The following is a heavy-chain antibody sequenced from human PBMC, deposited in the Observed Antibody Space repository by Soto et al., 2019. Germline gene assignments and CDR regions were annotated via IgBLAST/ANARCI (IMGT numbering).Heavy chain of an antibody. D-gene: IGHD3-10*01. CDR3: AKIGLGNTMVLFMDV. J-gene: IGHJ6*02. CDR2: ISYDGSNK. Sequence: PGGSLRLSCAASGFTFSSYGMHWVRQAPGKGLEWVAVISYDGSNKYYADSVKGRFTISRDNSKNTLYLQMNSLRAEDTAVYYCAKIGLGNTMVLFMDVWGQGTTVTVSS. CDR1: GFTFSSYG. V-gene: IGHV3-30*18.